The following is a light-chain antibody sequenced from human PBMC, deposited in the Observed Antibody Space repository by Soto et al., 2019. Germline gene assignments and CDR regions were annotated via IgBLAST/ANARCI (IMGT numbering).Light chain of an antibody. CDR2: AAS. CDR3: QQYNNWLPLT. CDR1: QSVSSN. J-gene: IGKJ4*01. V-gene: IGKV3-15*01. Sequence: EIVMTQSPATLSVSPGEGATLSCRASQSVSSNLAWYQQKPGQAPRLLIYAASTRATGIPARFSGNGSGTEFTLTISSLQSADFAVYYFQQYNNWLPLTFGGGTKVEIK.